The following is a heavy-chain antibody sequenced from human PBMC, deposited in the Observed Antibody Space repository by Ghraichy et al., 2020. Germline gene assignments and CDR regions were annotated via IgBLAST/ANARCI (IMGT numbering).Heavy chain of an antibody. Sequence: ASVKVSCKASGYTFISYGISWVRQAPGQGLEWMGWITTSKGNTHSAQKLQGRVTMSADTSTGTVYMELKSLTYGDTAVYYCARGINYFDPWGQGTPVTVS. J-gene: IGHJ5*02. V-gene: IGHV1-18*04. CDR3: ARGINYFDP. D-gene: IGHD1-7*01. CDR1: GYTFISYG. CDR2: ITTSKGNT.